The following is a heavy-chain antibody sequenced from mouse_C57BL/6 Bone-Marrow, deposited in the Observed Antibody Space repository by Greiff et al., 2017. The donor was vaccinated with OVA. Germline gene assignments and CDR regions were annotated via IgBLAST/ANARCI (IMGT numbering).Heavy chain of an antibody. J-gene: IGHJ1*03. V-gene: IGHV1-69*01. D-gene: IGHD1-1*01. CDR2: IDPSDSYT. Sequence: QVQLQQPGAELVMPGASVKLSCKASGYTFTSYWMHWVKQRPGQGLEWIGEIDPSDSYTNYNQKFKGKSTLTVDKSSSTAYMQLSSLISEYSAVYYCANDYYGSSYWYFDVWGTGTTVTVSS. CDR3: ANDYYGSSYWYFDV. CDR1: GYTFTSYW.